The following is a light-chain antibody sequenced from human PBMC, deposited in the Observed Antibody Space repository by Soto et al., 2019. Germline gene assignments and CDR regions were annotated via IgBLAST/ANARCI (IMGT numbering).Light chain of an antibody. V-gene: IGLV2-14*03. CDR3: TSYTSSGNHVL. J-gene: IGLJ2*01. Sequence: QSALTQPASVSGSPGQSVTISCTGTSSDVGGYNYVSWYQQHPGKAPKLMIYDVTDRPSGVSNRFSGSKSGNTASLTISGLQAEDEADYYCTSYTSSGNHVLFGGGTQLTVL. CDR2: DVT. CDR1: SSDVGGYNY.